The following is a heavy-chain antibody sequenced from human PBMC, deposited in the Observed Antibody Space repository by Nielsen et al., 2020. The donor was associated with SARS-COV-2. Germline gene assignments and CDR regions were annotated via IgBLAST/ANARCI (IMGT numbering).Heavy chain of an antibody. V-gene: IGHV1-18*01. CDR3: ARDGLRITIFGVVDYFDY. CDR2: ISAYNGNT. J-gene: IGHJ4*02. D-gene: IGHD3-3*01. Sequence: ASVKVSCKASGYTFTSYGISWVRQAPGQGLEWMGWISAYNGNTNNAQKLQGRVTMTTDTSTSTAYMELRSLRSDDTAVYYCARDGLRITIFGVVDYFDYWGQGTLVTVSS. CDR1: GYTFTSYG.